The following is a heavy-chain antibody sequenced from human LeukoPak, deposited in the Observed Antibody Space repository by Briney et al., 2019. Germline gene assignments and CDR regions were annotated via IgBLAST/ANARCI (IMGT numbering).Heavy chain of an antibody. Sequence: PSETLSLTCTVSGGSISSYYWSWIRQPPGKGLEWIGYIYYSGSTNYNPSLKSRVTISVDTSKNQFSLKLSSVTAADTAVYYCARDTTKRDKTFMIVGFDIWGQGTMVTVSS. CDR1: GGSISSYY. D-gene: IGHD3-22*01. J-gene: IGHJ3*02. CDR3: ARDTTKRDKTFMIVGFDI. V-gene: IGHV4-59*01. CDR2: IYYSGST.